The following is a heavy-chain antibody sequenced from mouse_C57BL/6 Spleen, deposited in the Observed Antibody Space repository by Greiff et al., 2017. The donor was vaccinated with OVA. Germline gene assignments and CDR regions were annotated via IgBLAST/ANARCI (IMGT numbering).Heavy chain of an antibody. V-gene: IGHV1-55*01. CDR2: IYPGSGST. Sequence: QVQLQQPGAELVKPGASVKMSCKASGYTFTSYWITWVKQRPGQGLEWIGDIYPGSGSTNYNEKFKSKATLTVDTSSSTAYMQLSSLTSEDSAVYDCARHDYDVAWFAYWGQGTLVTVSA. CDR1: GYTFTSYW. D-gene: IGHD2-4*01. CDR3: ARHDYDVAWFAY. J-gene: IGHJ3*01.